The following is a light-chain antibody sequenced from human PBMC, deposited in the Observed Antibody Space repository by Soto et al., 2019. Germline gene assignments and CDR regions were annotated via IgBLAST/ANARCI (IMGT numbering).Light chain of an antibody. V-gene: IGKV1-33*01. CDR3: PQSDSLPLS. J-gene: IGKJ5*01. CDR1: QDISNY. CDR2: DAS. Sequence: DIQMTQSPSSLSASVGDRVTITCRASQDISNYLNWYQQRPGKAPKLLIYDASNLERGVPSRFSGTRSGTHFTFAITSLQPEDVATYYCPQSDSLPLSFGQGTRLEI.